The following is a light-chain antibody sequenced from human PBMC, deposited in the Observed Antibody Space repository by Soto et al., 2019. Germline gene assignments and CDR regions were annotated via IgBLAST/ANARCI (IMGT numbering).Light chain of an antibody. Sequence: DIVMTQSPDSLAVSLGERATINCKSSQSVFSRAYNKNYLAWYQQKPGQPPKLLIYWASTRESGVPDRFSGSGSGTDFTLTTTSLQAEDVSVYFCQQYFSTPQVTFGQGTKVEIK. CDR3: QQYFSTPQVT. CDR2: WAS. J-gene: IGKJ2*01. V-gene: IGKV4-1*01. CDR1: QSVFSRAYNKNY.